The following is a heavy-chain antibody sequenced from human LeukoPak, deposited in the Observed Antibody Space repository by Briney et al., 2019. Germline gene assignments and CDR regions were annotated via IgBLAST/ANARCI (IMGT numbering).Heavy chain of an antibody. CDR2: ISSNGGST. D-gene: IGHD6-13*01. V-gene: IGHV3-64D*06. CDR1: GFTFSSYG. Sequence: PGGSLRLSCSASGFTFSSYGMHWVRQAPGKGLEHVSAISSNGGSTYYADSVKGRVTISRDNSKDTVYLQMSSLRAEDTAVYYCVKAHSSSWYYFEYWGQGTLVIVSS. J-gene: IGHJ4*02. CDR3: VKAHSSSWYYFEY.